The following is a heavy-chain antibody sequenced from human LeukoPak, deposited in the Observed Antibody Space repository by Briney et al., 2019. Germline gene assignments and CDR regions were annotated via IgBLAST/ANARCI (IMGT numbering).Heavy chain of an antibody. V-gene: IGHV4-30-4*01. CDR3: ARGSGAPLFPHLTGYSSSKPPYFDY. CDR1: GYSISSGDYY. D-gene: IGHD3-9*01. CDR2: IYYSGST. J-gene: IGHJ4*02. Sequence: SETLSLTCTVSGYSISSGDYYWSWIRQPPGKGLEWIGYIYYSGSTYYNPSLKSRVTISVDTSKNQFSLKLSSVTAADTAVYYCARGSGAPLFPHLTGYSSSKPPYFDYWGQGTLVTVSS.